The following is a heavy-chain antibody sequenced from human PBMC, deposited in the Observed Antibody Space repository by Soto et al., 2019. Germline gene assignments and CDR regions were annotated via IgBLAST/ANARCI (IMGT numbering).Heavy chain of an antibody. CDR1: GYIFTSYA. D-gene: IGHD3-22*01. CDR2: INAGNGNT. Sequence: ASVKVSCKASGYIFTSYAMHWVRQAPGQRLEWMGWINAGNGNTKYSQKFQGRVTMTEDTSTDTAYMELSSLRSEDTAVYYCAMALRDYYDSSGYYYWGQGTLVTVSS. CDR3: AMALRDYYDSSGYYY. J-gene: IGHJ4*02. V-gene: IGHV1-3*01.